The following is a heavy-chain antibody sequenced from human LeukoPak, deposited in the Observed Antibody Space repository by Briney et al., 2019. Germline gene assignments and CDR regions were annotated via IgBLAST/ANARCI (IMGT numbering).Heavy chain of an antibody. CDR2: INHSGGT. CDR1: GGSFSGYY. CDR3: AENYSSSWYRY. D-gene: IGHD6-13*01. Sequence: SETLSLTCAVYGGSFSGYYWSWIRQPPGKGLEWIGEINHSGGTNYNPSLKSRVTISVDTSKNQFSLKLSSVTAADTAVYYCAENYSSSWYRYWGQGTLVTVSS. V-gene: IGHV4-34*01. J-gene: IGHJ4*02.